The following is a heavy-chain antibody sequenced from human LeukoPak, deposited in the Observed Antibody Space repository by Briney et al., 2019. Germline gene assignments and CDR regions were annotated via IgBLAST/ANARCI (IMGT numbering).Heavy chain of an antibody. CDR3: ARGVDTAITGDYYYYGMDV. CDR2: ISTSSSYI. V-gene: IGHV3-21*01. D-gene: IGHD5-18*01. CDR1: EFTFSSYS. Sequence: NPGGSLRLSCAASEFTFSSYSLNWVRQAPGKGLEWVSSISTSSSYIYYADSVKGRFTISRDNAKSSLFLQMNSLRAEDTAVYYCARGVDTAITGDYYYYGMDVWGQGTTVTVSS. J-gene: IGHJ6*02.